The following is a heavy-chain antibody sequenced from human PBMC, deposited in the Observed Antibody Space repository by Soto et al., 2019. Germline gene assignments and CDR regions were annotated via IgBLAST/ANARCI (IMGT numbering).Heavy chain of an antibody. Sequence: SVKVSCKASGGTFSSYAISWVRQAPGQGLEWMGGIIPIFGTANYAQKFQGRVTITADESTSTAYMELSSLRSEDTAVYYCALVYYYDGSGYYGLGHNGFDPWGQGTLVTVPS. CDR1: GGTFSSYA. J-gene: IGHJ5*02. CDR3: ALVYYYDGSGYYGLGHNGFDP. V-gene: IGHV1-69*13. D-gene: IGHD3-22*01. CDR2: IIPIFGTA.